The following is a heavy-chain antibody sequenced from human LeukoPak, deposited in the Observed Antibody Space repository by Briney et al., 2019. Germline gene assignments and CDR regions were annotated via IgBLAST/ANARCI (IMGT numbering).Heavy chain of an antibody. CDR3: ARRQYDFWSGYPQPFDY. CDR2: IYYSGST. Sequence: PSETLSLTCTVSGGSISSSSYYWGWIRQPPGKGLEWIGSIYYSGSTYYDPSLKSRVTISVDTSKNQFSLKLSSVTAADTAVYYCARRQYDFWSGYPQPFDYWGQGTLVTVSS. J-gene: IGHJ4*02. D-gene: IGHD3-3*01. CDR1: GGSISSSSYY. V-gene: IGHV4-39*01.